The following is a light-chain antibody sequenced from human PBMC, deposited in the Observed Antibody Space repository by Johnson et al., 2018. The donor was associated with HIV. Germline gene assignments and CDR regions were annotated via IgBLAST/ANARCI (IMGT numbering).Light chain of an antibody. J-gene: IGLJ1*01. Sequence: QSVLTQPPSVSAAPGQKVTISCSGSSSNIGNNYVSWYQQLPGTAPKLLIYDNNKRPSGIPDRFSGSKSGTSATLDITGLQTGDEADYYCGTWDTSLSASVFGTGTQVTVL. V-gene: IGLV1-51*01. CDR1: SSNIGNNY. CDR2: DNN. CDR3: GTWDTSLSASV.